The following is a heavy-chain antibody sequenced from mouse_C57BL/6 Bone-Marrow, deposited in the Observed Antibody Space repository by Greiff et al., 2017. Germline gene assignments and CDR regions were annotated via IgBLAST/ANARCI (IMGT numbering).Heavy chain of an antibody. CDR2: IYPRSGNT. V-gene: IGHV1-81*01. Sequence: QVQLQQSGAELARPGASVKLSCKASGYTFTSYGISWVKQRTGQGLEWIGEIYPRSGNTYYNEKFKGKATLTADKSSSTAYMELRSLTSEDSAVYFCASYYYGSRGAWFAYWGQGTLVTVSA. D-gene: IGHD1-1*01. CDR3: ASYYYGSRGAWFAY. J-gene: IGHJ3*01. CDR1: GYTFTSYG.